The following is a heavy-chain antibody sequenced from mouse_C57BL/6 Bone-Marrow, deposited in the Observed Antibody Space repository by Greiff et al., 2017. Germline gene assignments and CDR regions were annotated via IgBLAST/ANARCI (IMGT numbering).Heavy chain of an antibody. CDR1: GYAFSSSW. J-gene: IGHJ4*01. CDR2: IYPGDGDT. Sequence: VQLQQSGPELVKPGASVKISCKASGYAFSSSWMNWVKQRPGKGLEWIGRIYPGDGDTNNNGKVKGKATLTADKSSSAAYMQLSSLTAEDSAVDFCERYDYDGYYYAMEYWGQGTSVTVSS. D-gene: IGHD2-4*01. V-gene: IGHV1-82*01. CDR3: ERYDYDGYYYAMEY.